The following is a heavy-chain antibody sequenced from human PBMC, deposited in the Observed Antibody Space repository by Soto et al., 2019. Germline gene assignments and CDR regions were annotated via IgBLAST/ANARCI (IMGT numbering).Heavy chain of an antibody. V-gene: IGHV4-4*02. CDR1: GASISSGNW. J-gene: IGHJ4*02. CDR3: ARDEYNDSSD. CDR2: IFHDGST. Sequence: SETLSLTCAVSGASISSGNWWSWVRQPPGKGLEWIGAIFHDGSTNYNPSLKSRVTMSVDKSKYYFSLELTSVTAADTPLYYCARDEYNDSSDWGQGTLVTVSS. D-gene: IGHD1-1*01.